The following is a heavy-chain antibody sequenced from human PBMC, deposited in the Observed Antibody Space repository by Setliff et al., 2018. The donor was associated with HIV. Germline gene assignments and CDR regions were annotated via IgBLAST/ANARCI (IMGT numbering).Heavy chain of an antibody. D-gene: IGHD2-21*02. V-gene: IGHV1-18*01. J-gene: IGHJ4*02. Sequence: ASVKVSCKASGYTFTSYGIAWVRQARGQGLEWLGWISVNTGDVFYAQTFQGRVTITRDTSASTAYMELSSLRPEDTAVYYCASPTAIPHWGQGTLVTVSS. CDR1: GYTFTSYG. CDR2: ISVNTGDV. CDR3: ASPTAIPH.